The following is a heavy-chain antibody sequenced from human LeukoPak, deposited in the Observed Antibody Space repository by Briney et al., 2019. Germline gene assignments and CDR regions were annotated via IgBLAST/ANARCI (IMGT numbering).Heavy chain of an antibody. CDR3: ARDRSSSYPRYFQH. CDR1: GYTITGYY. CDR2: INPNSGGT. D-gene: IGHD6-13*01. Sequence: ASVKVSCKASGYTITGYYMHWVRQAPGQGLEWMGWINPNSGGTNYAQKFQGRVTMTRDTSISTAYMELSRLRSDDTAVYYCARDRSSSYPRYFQHWGQGTLVTVSS. J-gene: IGHJ1*01. V-gene: IGHV1-2*02.